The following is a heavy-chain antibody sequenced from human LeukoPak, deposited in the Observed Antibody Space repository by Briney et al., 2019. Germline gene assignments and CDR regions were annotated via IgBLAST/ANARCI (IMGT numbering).Heavy chain of an antibody. CDR1: GYTFTSYA. D-gene: IGHD1-14*01. J-gene: IGHJ6*02. Sequence: ASVKVSCKASGYTFTSYAMHWVRQAPGQRLEWLGWINAGNGNTKYSQKFQGRVTITRDTSASTAYMELSSLRSEDTAVYYCARHRSHGSIVEIYYYYGMDVWGQGTTVAVSS. V-gene: IGHV1-3*01. CDR2: INAGNGNT. CDR3: ARHRSHGSIVEIYYYYGMDV.